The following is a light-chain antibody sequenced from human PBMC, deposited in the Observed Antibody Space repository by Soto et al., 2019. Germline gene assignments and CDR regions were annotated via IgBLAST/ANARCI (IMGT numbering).Light chain of an antibody. CDR2: DAS. Sequence: EIVLTQTPATQSLSPGERATLSCRASQSVSSYLAWYQQKPGQAPRLLIYDASNRATGIPARFSGSGSGTDFTLTISSLEPADFAVYYCQQRSNWLLTFGGGTKVEIK. CDR3: QQRSNWLLT. CDR1: QSVSSY. J-gene: IGKJ4*01. V-gene: IGKV3-11*01.